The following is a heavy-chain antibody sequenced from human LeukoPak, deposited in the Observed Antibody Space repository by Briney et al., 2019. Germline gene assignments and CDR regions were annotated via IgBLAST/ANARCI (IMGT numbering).Heavy chain of an antibody. CDR3: ARGGGLDV. V-gene: IGHV3-7*04. Sequence: TGGSLRLSCAASGFTFSSYWMNWVRQAPGKGLEWVANIKQDGSEKYYADSVKGRFTISRDNAKNSLYLQMNSLRVEDTAVYFCARGGGLDVWGQGATVTVSS. CDR2: IKQDGSEK. CDR1: GFTFSSYW. J-gene: IGHJ6*02.